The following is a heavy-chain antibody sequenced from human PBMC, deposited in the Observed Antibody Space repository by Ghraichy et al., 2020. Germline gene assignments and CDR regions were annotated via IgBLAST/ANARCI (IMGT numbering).Heavy chain of an antibody. D-gene: IGHD3-3*01. CDR3: ARSPSAFTLAVTNYFDS. V-gene: IGHV3-30*14. CDR1: GLTFNYYT. Sequence: GGSLRLSCADSGLTFNYYTMNWVRQAPGKGLEWVAFITYDGSHVYYADSVKGRFTISRDNSKNSLYLQMDSLGTEDTAVYYCARSPSAFTLAVTNYFDSWGHGALVLLCS. J-gene: IGHJ4*01. CDR2: ITYDGSHV.